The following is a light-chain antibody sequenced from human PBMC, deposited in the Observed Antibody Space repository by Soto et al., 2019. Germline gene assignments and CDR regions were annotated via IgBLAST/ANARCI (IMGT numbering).Light chain of an antibody. CDR2: AAS. CDR3: HQFNIYPHP. V-gene: IGKV1-9*01. Sequence: DIQLTQSPSFLSASVGDRVTITCRASQGISSYLAWYQQIPGKAPNLLIYAASTLQSGVPSRFSGSGSGTNFTLTISGLQPEDFATFYGHQFNIYPHPFGKGTDGRLN. CDR1: QGISSY. J-gene: IGKJ5*01.